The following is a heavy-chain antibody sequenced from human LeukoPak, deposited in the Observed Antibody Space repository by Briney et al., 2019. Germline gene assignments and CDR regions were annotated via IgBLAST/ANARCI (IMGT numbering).Heavy chain of an antibody. CDR2: FGLEDGDT. CDR3: ATDSSGWVGNY. D-gene: IGHD6-19*01. V-gene: IGHV1-24*01. J-gene: IGHJ4*02. CDR1: GYMLTQLS. Sequence: ASVKVSRSVSGYMLTQLSIHWMRQAACAGPEGMGGFGLEDGDTIYAQKFQGRVTMTEDTSTDTAYMELSSLRSEDTAVYYCATDSSGWVGNYCGQGTLVTVSS.